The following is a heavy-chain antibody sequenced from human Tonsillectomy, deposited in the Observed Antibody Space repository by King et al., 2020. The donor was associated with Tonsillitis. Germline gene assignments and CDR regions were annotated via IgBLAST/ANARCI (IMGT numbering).Heavy chain of an antibody. V-gene: IGHV3-23*04. Sequence: VQLVESGGGSVRPGGSLRLSCAASGFSFRSYAMSWVRQAPGKGLEWVSGISGTGVNTYYSDSVKGRFTISRDNSENTLYLQMNSLSVEDTAVYYCARPLGALDFWGQGTLVTVSS. CDR2: ISGTGVNT. CDR3: ARPLGALDF. J-gene: IGHJ4*02. CDR1: GFSFRSYA.